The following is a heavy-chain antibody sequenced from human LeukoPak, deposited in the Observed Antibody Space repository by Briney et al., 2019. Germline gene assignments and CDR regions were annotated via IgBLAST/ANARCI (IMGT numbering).Heavy chain of an antibody. Sequence: PGGSLRLSCEASGATFYNDAMSCVRQAPGEGVWWGSTICISAGSTYYADAVKGRFTISRDNSKKKVILQMNRLRVEDTAVYYCAKDRWEITIGDAFGFWGQGTKVAVSS. V-gene: IGHV3-23*01. CDR2: ICISAGST. CDR1: GATFYNDA. CDR3: AKDRWEITIGDAFGF. D-gene: IGHD3-3*01. J-gene: IGHJ3*01.